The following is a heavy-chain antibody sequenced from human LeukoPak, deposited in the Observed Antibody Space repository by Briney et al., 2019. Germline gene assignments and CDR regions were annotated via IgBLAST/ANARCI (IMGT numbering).Heavy chain of an antibody. CDR1: GGTFSSYA. D-gene: IGHD6-19*01. CDR2: IIPIFGTA. CDR3: ASHNQTGYSSGWADY. V-gene: IGHV1-69*06. J-gene: IGHJ4*02. Sequence: ASVKVSCKASGGTFSSYAISWVRQAPGQGLEWMGGIIPIFGTANYAQKFQGRVTITADKSTSTAYMELSSLRSEDTAVYYYASHNQTGYSSGWADYWGQGTLVTVSS.